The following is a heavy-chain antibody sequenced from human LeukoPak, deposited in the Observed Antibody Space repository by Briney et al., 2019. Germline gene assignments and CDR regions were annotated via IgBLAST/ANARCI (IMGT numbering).Heavy chain of an antibody. CDR2: IYPGDSDT. D-gene: IGHD1-26*01. CDR1: GYSFTSYW. V-gene: IGHV5-51*01. Sequence: GESLKISCKGSGYSFTSYWIGWVRQTPGKGLEWMGIIYPGDSDTRYSPSFQGQVTISADKSISTAHLQWSSLKASDTAMYYCARRSIGSGSYYDAFDIWGQGTMVTVSS. CDR3: ARRSIGSGSYYDAFDI. J-gene: IGHJ3*02.